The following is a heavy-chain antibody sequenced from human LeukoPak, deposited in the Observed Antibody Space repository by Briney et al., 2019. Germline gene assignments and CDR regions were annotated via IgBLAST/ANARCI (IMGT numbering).Heavy chain of an antibody. CDR1: GGSISSYY. CDR2: IYTSGST. Sequence: TSSETLSLTCTVSGGSISSYYWSWTRQPAGKGLEWIGRIYTSGSTNYNPSLKSRVTISVDTSKNQFSLKLSSVTAADTAVYYCARDDSTKIDYWGQGTLVTVSS. D-gene: IGHD2-15*01. CDR3: ARDDSTKIDY. J-gene: IGHJ4*02. V-gene: IGHV4-4*07.